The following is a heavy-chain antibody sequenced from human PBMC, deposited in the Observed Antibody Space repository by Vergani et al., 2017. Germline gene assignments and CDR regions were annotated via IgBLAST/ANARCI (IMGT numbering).Heavy chain of an antibody. CDR2: IYYSGST. V-gene: IGHV4-59*12. D-gene: IGHD6-6*01. CDR3: ARAGSSSSTYFDY. CDR1: GGSISSYY. Sequence: QVQLQESGPGLVKPSETLSLTCTVSGGSISSYYWSWIRQPPGKGLEWIGYIYYSGSTNYNPSLKSRVTISVDTSKNQFSLKLSSVTAADTAVYYCARAGSSSSTYFDYWGQGTLVTVSS. J-gene: IGHJ4*02.